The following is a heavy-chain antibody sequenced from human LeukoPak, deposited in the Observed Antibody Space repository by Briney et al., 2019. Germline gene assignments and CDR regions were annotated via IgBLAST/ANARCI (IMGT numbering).Heavy chain of an antibody. V-gene: IGHV4-38-2*02. CDR1: GYSISSGFY. J-gene: IGHJ6*03. D-gene: IGHD3-9*01. CDR2: IYHSGST. Sequence: SETLSLTCTVSGYSISSGFYWGWIRQPPGKGPEWIGSIYHSGSTHYNSSLKSRVTISVDTSKNQLSLKLSSVTAADTAVYYCARLGGDIYFYYMDVWGKGTTVTISS. CDR3: ARLGGDIYFYYMDV.